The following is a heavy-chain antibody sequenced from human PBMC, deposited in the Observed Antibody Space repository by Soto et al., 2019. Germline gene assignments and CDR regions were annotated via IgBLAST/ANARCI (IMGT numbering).Heavy chain of an antibody. D-gene: IGHD4-17*01. CDR3: ARQGPYGDHDH. Sequence: EVHLVESGGGLVQPGGSLRVSCVVSGFTLSGYSMNWVRQAPGKGLEWVSHDGAGGTILYADSVKGRFTVSRDNAKNSLYLQMNILRDGDTAVYYCARQGPYGDHDHWGQGTLVTVSS. CDR2: DGAGGTI. J-gene: IGHJ4*02. CDR1: GFTLSGYS. V-gene: IGHV3-48*02.